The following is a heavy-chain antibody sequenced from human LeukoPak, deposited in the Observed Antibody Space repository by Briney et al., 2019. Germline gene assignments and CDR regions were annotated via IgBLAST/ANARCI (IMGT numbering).Heavy chain of an antibody. CDR1: GFTFSSYG. CDR2: ISGSGGST. D-gene: IGHD1-26*01. Sequence: PGGSLRLSCAASGFTFSSYGMSWVRQDPGKGREWVSAISGSGGSTYYADSVKGRFTISRDNSKNTLYLQMNSLRAEDTAVYYCAKAPVGATSTDYWGRGTLVTVSS. V-gene: IGHV3-23*01. J-gene: IGHJ4*02. CDR3: AKAPVGATSTDY.